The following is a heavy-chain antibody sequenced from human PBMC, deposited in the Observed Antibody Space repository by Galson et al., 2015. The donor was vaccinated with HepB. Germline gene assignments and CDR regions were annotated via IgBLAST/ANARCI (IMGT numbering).Heavy chain of an antibody. CDR2: ISGSGGST. CDR3: AKGGFGGYVWGSYREYFDY. CDR1: GFTFSSYS. D-gene: IGHD3-16*02. V-gene: IGHV3-23*01. J-gene: IGHJ4*02. Sequence: SLRLSCAASGFTFSSYSMSWVRQAPGKGLEWVSAISGSGGSTYYADSVKGRFTISRDNSKNTLYLQMSSLRDEDTAVYYWAKGGFGGYVWGSYREYFDYWGQGTLVTVSS.